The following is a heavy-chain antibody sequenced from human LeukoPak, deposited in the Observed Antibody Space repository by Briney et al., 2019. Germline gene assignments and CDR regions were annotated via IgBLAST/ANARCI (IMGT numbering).Heavy chain of an antibody. CDR3: ARVLTGSWDWFDP. D-gene: IGHD2-8*02. V-gene: IGHV3-74*01. CDR1: GFTFSSYG. J-gene: IGHJ5*02. CDR2: INSDGSRT. Sequence: PGGSLRLSCAASGFTFSSYGMHWVRQAPGKGLVWVSRINSDGSRTNYADSVKGRFTISRDNAKNTLYLQMSSLRAEDTAVYYCARVLTGSWDWFDPWGQGTLVTVSS.